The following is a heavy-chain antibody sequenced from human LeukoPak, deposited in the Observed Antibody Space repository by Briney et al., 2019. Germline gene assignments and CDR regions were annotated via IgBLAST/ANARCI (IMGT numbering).Heavy chain of an antibody. J-gene: IGHJ4*02. CDR1: GFTFSSYW. CDR2: INSDGNST. V-gene: IGHV3-74*01. CDR3: ARRGYSDYDSDY. Sequence: GGSLRLSCAASGFTFSSYWMHWVRQAPGKGLVWVSRINSDGNSTTYADSVKGRFTISRDNAKNTVYLQMNSLRDDDTAVYYCARRGYSDYDSDYWGQGTLVTVSS. D-gene: IGHD5-12*01.